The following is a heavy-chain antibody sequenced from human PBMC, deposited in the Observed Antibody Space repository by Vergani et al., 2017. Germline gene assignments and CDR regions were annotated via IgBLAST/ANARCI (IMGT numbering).Heavy chain of an antibody. CDR2: IKNTGEST. V-gene: IGHV3-23*01. J-gene: IGHJ4*02. CDR1: GFTFSSHA. CDR3: GRATDNYN. D-gene: IGHD5-24*01. Sequence: VQLLQSEGAVVQPGGSLRLSCVASGFTFSSHAMSWVRQGHGQGLEWVSSIKNTGESTYYADSVKGRFTMSRDNSKNTLYLQMNSLRVEDTAVYYCGRATDNYNWGQGTLVTVSS.